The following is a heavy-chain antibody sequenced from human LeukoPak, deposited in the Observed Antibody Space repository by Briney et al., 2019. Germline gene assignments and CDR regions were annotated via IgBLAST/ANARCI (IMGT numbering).Heavy chain of an antibody. V-gene: IGHV4-34*01. Sequence: PSETLSLTCAVYGGSFSGYYWSWIRQPPGKGLEWIGEINHSGSTNYNPSLKSRVTISVDTSKNQFSLKLSSVTAADTAVYYCARGPEVASIITAFDYWGQGTLVTVSS. CDR2: INHSGST. D-gene: IGHD5-24*01. CDR3: ARGPEVASIITAFDY. CDR1: GGSFSGYY. J-gene: IGHJ4*02.